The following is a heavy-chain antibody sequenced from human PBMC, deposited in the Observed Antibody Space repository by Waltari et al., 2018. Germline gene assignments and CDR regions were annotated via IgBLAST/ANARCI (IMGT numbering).Heavy chain of an antibody. V-gene: IGHV4-59*01. J-gene: IGHJ6*02. Sequence: QVQLQESGPGLVKPSETLSLTCTVSGGSISSYYWSWIRQPPGKGLEWIGDIYYSGSTNYNPSLKSRVTISVDTSKNQFSLKLSSVTAADTAVYYCARAGDPITMVRGVISYYGMDVWGQGTTVTVSS. CDR1: GGSISSYY. CDR2: IYYSGST. D-gene: IGHD3-10*01. CDR3: ARAGDPITMVRGVISYYGMDV.